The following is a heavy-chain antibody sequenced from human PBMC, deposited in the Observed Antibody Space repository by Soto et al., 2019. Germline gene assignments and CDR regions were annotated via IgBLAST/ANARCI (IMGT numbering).Heavy chain of an antibody. CDR1: GYTFTSYG. V-gene: IGHV1-18*01. CDR3: ARSQGTMITLGYYYGMDV. CDR2: ISAYNGNT. Sequence: QVQLVQSGAEVKKPGASVKVSCKASGYTFTSYGISWVRQAPGQGLEWMGWISAYNGNTNYAQKLQGRVTMTTDTSKSTAYMELRSLRSDDTAVYYCARSQGTMITLGYYYGMDVWGQGTTVTVSS. J-gene: IGHJ6*02. D-gene: IGHD3-22*01.